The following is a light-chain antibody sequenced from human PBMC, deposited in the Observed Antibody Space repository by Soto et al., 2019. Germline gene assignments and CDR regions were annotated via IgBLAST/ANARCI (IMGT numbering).Light chain of an antibody. Sequence: QAVVTQVPSLTVCPGGTVTLTCGSSTGAVTSGHYPYWFQQKPRQAPRTLIYDTSNKRAWTPARFSSSLLGGKAALTLSGAQPEDDAEYYGWLSYSGARGVFGTGTKVTFL. CDR3: WLSYSGARGV. CDR2: DTS. J-gene: IGLJ1*01. V-gene: IGLV7-46*01. CDR1: TGAVTSGHY.